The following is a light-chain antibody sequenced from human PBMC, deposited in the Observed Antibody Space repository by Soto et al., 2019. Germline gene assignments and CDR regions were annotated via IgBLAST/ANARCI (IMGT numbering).Light chain of an antibody. Sequence: VLTQSPGIMSLSAGERATISCRASQTITNNHVAWYQQKPGQAPSLIIEDAVNRATGVPDRFSGSGSGTDFTLTISRLEPEDFAVDFCHQCAHTPLTFGQGTRVEIK. V-gene: IGKV3-20*01. J-gene: IGKJ1*01. CDR1: QTITNNH. CDR2: DAV. CDR3: HQCAHTPLT.